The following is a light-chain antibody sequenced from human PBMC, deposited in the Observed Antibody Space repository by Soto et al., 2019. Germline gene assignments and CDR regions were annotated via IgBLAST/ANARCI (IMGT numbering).Light chain of an antibody. Sequence: QSVLTQPPSASGTPGQRVTISCSGCSSNIGSNSVYWYQQLPGTAPKLLIYSNHQRPSGVPDRFSGSKSGTSASLAISGLRSEDEANYYCAAWDDSPSGVVFGGGTKLTVL. CDR1: SSNIGSNS. CDR3: AAWDDSPSGVV. V-gene: IGLV1-47*02. CDR2: SNH. J-gene: IGLJ2*01.